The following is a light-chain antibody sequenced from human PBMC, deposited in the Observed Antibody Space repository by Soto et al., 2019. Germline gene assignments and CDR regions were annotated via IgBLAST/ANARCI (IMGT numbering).Light chain of an antibody. V-gene: IGKV1-5*01. Sequence: DIQMSQSPSTLSASVGDRVTIPCRASQTINNRLAWYQQKPGKAPKLLIYDVSTLESGVPSRFSGSGSGTEFTLTISSLQPDDFATYYCQQYDSFWTMFGQGTKVDIK. CDR1: QTINNR. J-gene: IGKJ1*01. CDR3: QQYDSFWTM. CDR2: DVS.